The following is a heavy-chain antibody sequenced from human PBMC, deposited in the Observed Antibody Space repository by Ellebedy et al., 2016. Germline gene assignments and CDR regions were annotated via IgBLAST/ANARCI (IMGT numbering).Heavy chain of an antibody. CDR1: GGSISGYY. CDR3: VRHSSYYYFGMDA. V-gene: IGHV4-59*08. CDR2: IHYSGNT. J-gene: IGHJ6*02. Sequence: SETLSLTXIVSGGSISGYYSSWIRQPPGKGLEWIGQIHYSGNTNYNPSLKSRVSISVDTSKNQLSLRMTSVTAADTALYYCVRHSSYYYFGMDAWGQGTAVTVSS.